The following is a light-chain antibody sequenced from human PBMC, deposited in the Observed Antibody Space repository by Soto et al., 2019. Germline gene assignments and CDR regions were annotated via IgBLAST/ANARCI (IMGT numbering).Light chain of an antibody. CDR2: DAS. Sequence: EIVLTQSPVTLSLSPGERATLSCRASQNVSSYLAWYQQKPGQAPRLFIYDASNRATGIPARFSGSGSGTDFTLTISSLEPEDFAVYYCQQRSNWPPAFGQGTKVEIK. CDR3: QQRSNWPPA. CDR1: QNVSSY. J-gene: IGKJ1*01. V-gene: IGKV3-11*01.